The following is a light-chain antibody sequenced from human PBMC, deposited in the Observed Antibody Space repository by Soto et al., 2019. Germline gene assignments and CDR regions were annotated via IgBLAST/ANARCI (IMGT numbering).Light chain of an antibody. J-gene: IGKJ4*01. CDR1: QDIGSD. CDR2: TTS. Sequence: AIRMTQSPSSFSASTGDRVSITCRASQDIGSDLAWYQQKPGKAPKLLIYTTSNLQSGVPSRFSGSGSGTHFTLTISGLQSEDFAIYYCQQYYSYPARTFGGGTKVEI. V-gene: IGKV1-8*01. CDR3: QQYYSYPART.